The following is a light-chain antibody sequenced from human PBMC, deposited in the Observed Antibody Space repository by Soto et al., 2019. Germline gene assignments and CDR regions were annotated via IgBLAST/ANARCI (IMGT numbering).Light chain of an antibody. Sequence: AIQMTQSPSSLSASVGDRVTITCRASQGIGNDLGWYQQKPGKAPKLLIYVASSLQSGVPSRFSGSGSGTDFTLTISSLQPEDFATYYCLQDYNYPYTFGQGTKLEIK. CDR1: QGIGND. CDR2: VAS. CDR3: LQDYNYPYT. J-gene: IGKJ2*01. V-gene: IGKV1-6*01.